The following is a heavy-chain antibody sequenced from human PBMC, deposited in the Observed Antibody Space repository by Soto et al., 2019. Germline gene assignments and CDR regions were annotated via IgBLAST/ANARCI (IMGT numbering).Heavy chain of an antibody. CDR2: INSDGTTT. CDR1: GFTFSTYW. J-gene: IGHJ4*02. V-gene: IGHV3-74*01. D-gene: IGHD1-26*01. CDR3: ATVATGSYSRRDN. Sequence: EVQLVESGGGLVQPGGSLRLSCAASGFTFSTYWMHWVRQAPGKGLVWVSRINSDGTTTTYADSVKGRFTISRDNARNTLYLQMNSLRAEDTAVYYCATVATGSYSRRDNWGPGTLVTVSS.